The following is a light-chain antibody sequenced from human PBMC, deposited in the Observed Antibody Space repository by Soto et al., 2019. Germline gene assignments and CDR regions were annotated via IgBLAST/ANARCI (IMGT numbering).Light chain of an antibody. CDR1: SSNIGAAND. CDR3: QSCDSSLSGSGV. V-gene: IGLV1-40*01. CDR2: RNS. Sequence: QSVLAQPPSVSGAPGQRVTISCTGSSSNIGAANDVHWYQQLPGTAPKLLIYRNSNRPSGVPDRFSGSKSGTSASLAITGLQAEDEADYYCQSCDSSLSGSGVFGTGTKVTVL. J-gene: IGLJ1*01.